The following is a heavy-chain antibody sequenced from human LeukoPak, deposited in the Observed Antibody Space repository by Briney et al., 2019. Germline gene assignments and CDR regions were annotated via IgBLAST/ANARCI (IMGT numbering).Heavy chain of an antibody. V-gene: IGHV1-3*01. CDR1: GYTFTSYA. J-gene: IGHJ6*02. CDR3: ARDGVVPHGMDV. Sequence: ASVKVSCKASGYTFTSYAMHWVRQAPGQRLEWMGWINAGNGNTKYSQKFQGRVTITRDTSASTAYMELSSLRSEDTAVYYCARDGVVPHGMDVWGQGTTVTVSS. D-gene: IGHD2-2*01. CDR2: INAGNGNT.